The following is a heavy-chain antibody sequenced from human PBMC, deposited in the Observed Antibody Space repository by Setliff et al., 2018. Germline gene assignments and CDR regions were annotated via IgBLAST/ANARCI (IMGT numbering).Heavy chain of an antibody. Sequence: NPSETLSLTCTVSGGSITNFYWNWIRQSPGKGLEWIGYIYSSGITNYNPSLKSRLTMSVDTSKNQFSLHLSSMTAADTAVYYCARQPPLNWAIPFDLWGQGKRVTV. J-gene: IGHJ3*01. CDR3: ARQPPLNWAIPFDL. CDR2: IYSSGIT. CDR1: GGSITNFY. V-gene: IGHV4-59*08. D-gene: IGHD7-27*01.